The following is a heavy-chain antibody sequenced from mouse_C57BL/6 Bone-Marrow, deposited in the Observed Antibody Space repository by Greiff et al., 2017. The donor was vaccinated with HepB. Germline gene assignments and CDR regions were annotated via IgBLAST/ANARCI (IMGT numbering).Heavy chain of an antibody. CDR3: TRDGNYAWFAY. V-gene: IGHV5-9-1*02. J-gene: IGHJ3*01. D-gene: IGHD2-1*01. CDR1: GFTFSSYA. CDR2: ISSGGDYI. Sequence: EVMLVESGAGLVKPGGSLKLSCAASGFTFSSYAMSWVRQTPEKRLEWVAYISSGGDYIYYADTVKGRFTISRDNARNTLYLQMSSLKSEDTAMYYCTRDGNYAWFAYWGQGTLVTVSA.